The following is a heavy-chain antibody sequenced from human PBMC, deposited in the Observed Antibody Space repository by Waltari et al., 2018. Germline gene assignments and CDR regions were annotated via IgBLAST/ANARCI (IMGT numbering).Heavy chain of an antibody. CDR2: IYVTGST. CDR3: ARDLGNYGYPDSFDI. D-gene: IGHD5-18*01. J-gene: IGHJ3*02. CDR1: PGSIGSFY. V-gene: IGHV4-4*07. Sequence: QVRLQESGPGLVKPSETLSLTCTVSPGSIGSFYWSWIRQPAGKALEWIGRIYVTGSTNYHPPRQSRVTMSIDPSENQFPLDLSSVTAADTAVYYCARDLGNYGYPDSFDIWGQGTMVTVSS.